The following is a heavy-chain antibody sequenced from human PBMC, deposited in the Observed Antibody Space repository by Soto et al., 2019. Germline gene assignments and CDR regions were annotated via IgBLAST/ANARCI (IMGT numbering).Heavy chain of an antibody. CDR1: GDSVSDGTYY. CDR2: IYHSGTT. Sequence: PSETLSLTCTVSGDSVSDGTYYWSWIRQPPGKGLEWIGYIYHSGTTSFFPSYNPSLRSRVTISEDTSKNQFSLKLLSVTTADTAVYFCAAGEASSRNLAPYYLDFWGQGTLVTVSS. D-gene: IGHD6-13*01. J-gene: IGHJ4*02. V-gene: IGHV4-61*01. CDR3: AAGEASSRNLAPYYLDF.